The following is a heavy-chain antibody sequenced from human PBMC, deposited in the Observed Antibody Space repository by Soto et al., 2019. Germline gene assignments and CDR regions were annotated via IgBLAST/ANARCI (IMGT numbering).Heavy chain of an antibody. CDR3: ARGIGCSGGSCYEGP. CDR2: INPNSGGT. D-gene: IGHD2-15*01. CDR1: GGTFSSYA. Sequence: GASVQVSCKASGGTFSSYAISWVRQAPGQGLEWMGWINPNSGGTNYAQKFQGRVTMTRDTSISTAYMELSRLRSDDTAVYYCARGIGCSGGSCYEGPWGQGTLVTVSS. J-gene: IGHJ5*02. V-gene: IGHV1-2*02.